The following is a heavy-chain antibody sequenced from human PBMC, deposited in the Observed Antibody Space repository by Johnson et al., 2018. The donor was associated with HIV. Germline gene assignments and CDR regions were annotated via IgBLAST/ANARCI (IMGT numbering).Heavy chain of an antibody. CDR3: ARGGGVAARHDAFDI. CDR2: IYSGGST. CDR1: WFTVSSNY. V-gene: IGHV3-66*03. D-gene: IGHD6-6*01. J-gene: IGHJ3*02. Sequence: VQLVESGGGLIQPGGSLRLSCAASWFTVSSNYMSWVRQAPGKGLEWVSVIYSGGSTYYADSVKGRFTISRDNSKNTLYLQMNSLRAEDTAVYYCARGGGVAARHDAFDIWGQGTMVTVSS.